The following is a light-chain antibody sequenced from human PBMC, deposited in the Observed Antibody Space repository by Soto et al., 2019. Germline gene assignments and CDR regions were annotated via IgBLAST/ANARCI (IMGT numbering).Light chain of an antibody. V-gene: IGKV3-20*01. CDR1: QSVSSNY. J-gene: IGKJ1*01. Sequence: EIVLTQSPGTLSFSPGERATLSCRASQSVSSNYLAWYQQKPGQPPRLLIYGTSSRATGIPDRFSGSVSGTDFTLTISRLEPEDFAVYSCHDHRTSPPSCTFGQGTKMEI. CDR2: GTS. CDR3: HDHRTSPPSCT.